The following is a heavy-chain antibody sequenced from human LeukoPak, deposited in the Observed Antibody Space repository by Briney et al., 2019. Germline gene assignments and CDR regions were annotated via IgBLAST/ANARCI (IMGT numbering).Heavy chain of an antibody. CDR2: IGISSGNT. CDR1: GLTFSGSG. Sequence: GGSLRLSCAASGLTFSGSGIHWVRQAPGKGLEWVSYIGISSGNTKYADSVKGRFTISRDKARNSLYLQMNSLRVEDTAVYYCARDHRYAFDNWGHGTLVTVSS. CDR3: ARDHRYAFDN. J-gene: IGHJ4*01. D-gene: IGHD5-12*01. V-gene: IGHV3-48*01.